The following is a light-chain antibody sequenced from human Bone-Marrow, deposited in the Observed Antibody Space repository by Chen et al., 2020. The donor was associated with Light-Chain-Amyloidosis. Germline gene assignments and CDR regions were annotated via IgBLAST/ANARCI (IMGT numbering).Light chain of an antibody. CDR1: DLPTKY. J-gene: IGLJ2*01. V-gene: IGLV3-25*03. CDR3: QSADSRGTYQEI. Sequence: SYELTQPPSVSVSPGQTSRHTCSGDDLPTKYAYWYQQKPGPTPVLGIHRDTERPSGTSVRCTGCISGTTATLTISGGQAEDKAEDHWQSADSRGTYQEIFGGGTKLTV. CDR2: RDT.